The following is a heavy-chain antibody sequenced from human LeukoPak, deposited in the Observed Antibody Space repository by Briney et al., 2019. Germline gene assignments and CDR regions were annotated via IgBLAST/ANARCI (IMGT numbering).Heavy chain of an antibody. J-gene: IGHJ3*02. D-gene: IGHD7-27*01. CDR3: VRVGTSFDI. V-gene: IGHV3-30*04. CDR2: ISYDGSNE. Sequence: PGGSLRLSCAASGFTFSSYVMHGVRQAPGKGLEGVAIISYDGSNEYYADSVKGRFTISRDNAKNSLYLQMNSLRVEDTAVYYCVRVGTSFDIWGQGTMVTVSS. CDR1: GFTFSSYV.